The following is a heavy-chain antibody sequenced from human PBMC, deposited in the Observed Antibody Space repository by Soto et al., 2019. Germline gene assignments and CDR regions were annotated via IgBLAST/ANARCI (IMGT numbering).Heavy chain of an antibody. CDR3: AKERRETIVVVPPLELDP. Sequence: GGSLRLSCAASGFPISSYGMHWVRQAPGKGLEWVAVIWYDGSNKYYADSVKGRFTISRDNSKNTLYLQMNSLRAEDTAVYYCAKERRETIVVVPPLELDPWGQGTLVTVSS. D-gene: IGHD2-2*01. CDR2: IWYDGSNK. CDR1: GFPISSYG. J-gene: IGHJ5*02. V-gene: IGHV3-30*02.